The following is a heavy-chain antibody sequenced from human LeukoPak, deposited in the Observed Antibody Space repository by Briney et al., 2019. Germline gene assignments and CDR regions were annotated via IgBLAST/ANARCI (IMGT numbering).Heavy chain of an antibody. CDR2: ISAYNGNT. J-gene: IGHJ4*02. CDR3: ARKGYYDSGGYPDY. D-gene: IGHD3-22*01. CDR1: GYTFPAYG. Sequence: ASVKVSCKASGYTFPAYGVSWVRQAPGQGLEWMGWISAYNGNTNYAQKLQGRVTMTTDTSTGTAYMELRSLRSDDTAVYYCARKGYYDSGGYPDYWGQGTLVTVSS. V-gene: IGHV1-18*01.